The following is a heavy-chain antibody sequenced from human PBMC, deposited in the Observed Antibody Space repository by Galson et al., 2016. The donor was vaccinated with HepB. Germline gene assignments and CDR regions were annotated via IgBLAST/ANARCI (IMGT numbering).Heavy chain of an antibody. Sequence: SLRLSCAASGFTFSSYSMNWVRQAPGKGLEWVSSISSSSSYIYHADSVKGRFTISRDNSKSTLFLQMNSLRADDTAMYYCAKVFRQYSYGYSGWYFDLWGRGTLVTVSS. V-gene: IGHV3-21*01. CDR3: AKVFRQYSYGYSGWYFDL. J-gene: IGHJ2*01. D-gene: IGHD5-18*01. CDR2: ISSSSSYI. CDR1: GFTFSSYS.